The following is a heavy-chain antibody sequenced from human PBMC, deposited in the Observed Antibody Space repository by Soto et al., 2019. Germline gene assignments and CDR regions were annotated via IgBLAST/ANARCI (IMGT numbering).Heavy chain of an antibody. J-gene: IGHJ4*02. V-gene: IGHV3-23*01. CDR1: GFTFSNYA. CDR3: AKDKGSSWDEIDY. Sequence: EVQLLESGGGLVQPGGSLRLSCAASGFTFSNYAVTWVRQAPGKGLEWVSTISGSGGSTYYADSGTGRFPISRDDSKTTLLLQINSLRAEDTAVYYCAKDKGSSWDEIDYRGQGTLITVSS. CDR2: ISGSGGST. D-gene: IGHD6-13*01.